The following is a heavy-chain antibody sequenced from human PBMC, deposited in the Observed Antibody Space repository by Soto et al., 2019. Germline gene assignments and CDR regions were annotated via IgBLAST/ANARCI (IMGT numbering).Heavy chain of an antibody. CDR1: GFTFSDYG. Sequence: QVQLVDSGGGVVQPGTSLRLSCAASGFTFSDYGMHWVRQAPGKGPEWVAVIWHDGKKIYYGDSVQGRFTISRDNSRNTLYLQMNSLRVEDTAVYYCARGRFRNDDFFDSWGQGTLVTVST. D-gene: IGHD1-1*01. J-gene: IGHJ4*02. CDR3: ARGRFRNDDFFDS. V-gene: IGHV3-33*01. CDR2: IWHDGKKI.